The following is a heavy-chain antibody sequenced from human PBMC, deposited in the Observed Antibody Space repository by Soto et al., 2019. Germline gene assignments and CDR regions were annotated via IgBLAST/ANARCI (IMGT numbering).Heavy chain of an antibody. CDR2: IYRTGNT. V-gene: IGHV4-30-2*01. J-gene: IGHJ4*02. Sequence: TLSLTCTVSGDSMTSGDYSWRWIRQPPGKGLEWLGYIYRTGNTHYSPSLKSRVSISQDRSKNQFSLELTSVTAADTAVYYCARGDYQYSIDYWGQGTLVTVSS. D-gene: IGHD2-2*01. CDR1: GDSMTSGDYS. CDR3: ARGDYQYSIDY.